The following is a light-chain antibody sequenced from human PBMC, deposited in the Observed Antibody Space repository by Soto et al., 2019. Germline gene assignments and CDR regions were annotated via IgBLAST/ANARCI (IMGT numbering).Light chain of an antibody. CDR3: SSYTSTSTRL. V-gene: IGLV2-14*01. CDR1: SSDIGAFDL. J-gene: IGLJ1*01. CDR2: DVN. Sequence: QSALTQPASVSGSPGQSITISCTGSSSDIGAFDLVSWYQQHPGKAPKVLIYDVNVRPSGVSNRFSGSKSGNTASLTISGLQAEDEADYYCSSYTSTSTRLFGTGTKVTVL.